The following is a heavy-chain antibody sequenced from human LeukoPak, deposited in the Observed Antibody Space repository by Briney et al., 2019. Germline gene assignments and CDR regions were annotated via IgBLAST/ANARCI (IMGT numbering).Heavy chain of an antibody. CDR1: GGSISSSSYY. Sequence: PSETLSLTCTVSGGSISSSSYYWGWIRQPPGKGLEWIGEINHSGSTNYNPSLKSRVTISVDTSKNQFSLKLSSVTAADTAVYYCARGRWGGEFDYWGQGTLVTVSS. J-gene: IGHJ4*02. CDR3: ARGRWGGEFDY. CDR2: INHSGST. D-gene: IGHD3-16*01. V-gene: IGHV4-39*07.